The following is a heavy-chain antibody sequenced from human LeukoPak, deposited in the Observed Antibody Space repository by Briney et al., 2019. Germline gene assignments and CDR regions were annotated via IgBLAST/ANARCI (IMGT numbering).Heavy chain of an antibody. D-gene: IGHD7-27*01. CDR3: ARSDKLGYPDY. V-gene: IGHV1-2*02. CDR1: GYTLTGYY. CDR2: INPISGGT. Sequence: ASVKVSCKASGYTLTGYYMHWVRQAPGQGLEWMGWINPISGGTDYAQKFQGRVTMTRDTSISTAYMELSRLRSDDTAVYYCARSDKLGYPDYWGQGTLVTVSS. J-gene: IGHJ4*02.